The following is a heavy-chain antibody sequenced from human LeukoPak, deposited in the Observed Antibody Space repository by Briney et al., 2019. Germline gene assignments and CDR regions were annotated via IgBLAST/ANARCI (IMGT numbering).Heavy chain of an antibody. CDR2: ISGSGGST. J-gene: IGHJ4*02. D-gene: IGHD1-26*01. CDR3: AKDLEYSGSYNFDY. CDR1: GFTFSSYA. V-gene: IGHV3-23*01. Sequence: PGGSLRLSCAASGFTFSSYAMSWVRQAPGKGLEWVSAISGSGGSTYYADSVKGRFTISRDNSKSTLYLQMNSLRAEDTAVYYCAKDLEYSGSYNFDYWGQGTLVTVSS.